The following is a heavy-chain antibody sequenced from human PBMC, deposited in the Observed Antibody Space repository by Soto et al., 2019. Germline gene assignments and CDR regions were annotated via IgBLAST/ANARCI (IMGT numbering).Heavy chain of an antibody. V-gene: IGHV4-39*01. J-gene: IGHJ6*02. Sequence: QLQLQESGPGLVKPSETLSLTCSVSGGSISTSHHWGWIRQSPGKGLEWIGGIHYTGNTYYSPSLKTRLTISVDTSMNPFFLKLDSATAADTALYYCARVRGMTTATKDRGLDVWGQGTTVTVSS. CDR1: GGSISTSHH. CDR2: IHYTGNT. D-gene: IGHD4-17*01. CDR3: ARVRGMTTATKDRGLDV.